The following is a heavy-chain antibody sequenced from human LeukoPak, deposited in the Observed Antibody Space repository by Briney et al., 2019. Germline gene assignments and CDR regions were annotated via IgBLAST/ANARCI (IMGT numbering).Heavy chain of an antibody. D-gene: IGHD1-20*01. CDR1: GFTFSSYG. CDR3: AKDRSMTGNNDAFDI. J-gene: IGHJ3*02. V-gene: IGHV3-30*18. CDR2: ISYEGRNI. Sequence: GGSLRLSCAASGFTFSSYGMHWVRQAPGKGLEWVTVISYEGRNIFYADSVTGRFIISRDNSRNTLYLQMNSLRDEDTAVYYCAKDRSMTGNNDAFDIWGQGTMVTVSS.